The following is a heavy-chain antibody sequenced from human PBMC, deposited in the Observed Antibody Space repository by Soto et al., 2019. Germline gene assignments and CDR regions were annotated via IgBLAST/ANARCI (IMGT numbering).Heavy chain of an antibody. CDR2: INHSGST. Sequence: QVQLQQWGAGLLKPSETLSLTCAVYGGSFSGYYWSWIRQPPGKGLEWIGEINHSGSTNYNPSLTSAVTXXVXTXXTQCSLTLSSVTAADTAVYYCARVLYCSSTSCDDYWGQGTLVTVSS. D-gene: IGHD2-2*01. V-gene: IGHV4-34*01. CDR3: ARVLYCSSTSCDDY. J-gene: IGHJ4*02. CDR1: GGSFSGYY.